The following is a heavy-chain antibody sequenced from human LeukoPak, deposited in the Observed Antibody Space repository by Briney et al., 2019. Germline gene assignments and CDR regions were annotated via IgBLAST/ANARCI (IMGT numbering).Heavy chain of an antibody. CDR2: IYYSGST. CDR3: ARSTYYDFWSGYSEWCYYGMDV. V-gene: IGHV4-59*08. Sequence: PSETLSLTCTVSGGSISSYYWSWIRQPPGKGLEWIGYIYYSGSTNYNPSLKNRVTISVDTSKNQFSLKLSSVTAADTAVYYCARSTYYDFWSGYSEWCYYGMDVWGQGTTATVSS. CDR1: GGSISSYY. J-gene: IGHJ6*02. D-gene: IGHD3-3*01.